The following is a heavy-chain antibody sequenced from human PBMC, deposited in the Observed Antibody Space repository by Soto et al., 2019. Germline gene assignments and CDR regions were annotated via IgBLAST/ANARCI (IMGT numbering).Heavy chain of an antibody. CDR1: GGSISSYY. Sequence: QVQLQESGPGLVKPSETLSLTCTVSGGSISSYYWSWIRQPPGKGLEWIGYIYYSGSTNYNPSLHSRFTISVDTSKNQFSLKLSSVTAADTAVYYCARGAYSSGWSAFDYWGQGTLVTVSS. CDR2: IYYSGST. CDR3: ARGAYSSGWSAFDY. V-gene: IGHV4-59*01. J-gene: IGHJ4*02. D-gene: IGHD6-19*01.